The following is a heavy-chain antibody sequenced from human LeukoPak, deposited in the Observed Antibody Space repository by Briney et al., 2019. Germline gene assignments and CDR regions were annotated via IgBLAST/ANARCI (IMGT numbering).Heavy chain of an antibody. CDR3: ARVHKEYCSAGSCPLGY. CDR2: MNPNTGNI. CDR1: GYTFTSSD. J-gene: IGHJ4*02. V-gene: IGHV1-8*01. D-gene: IGHD2-15*01. Sequence: ASVKVSCKASGYTFTSSDINWVRQATGQGLEWMGWMNPNTGNIGYAQKFQGRVTMTRNTSISTAYMELSSLRSEDTAVYYCARVHKEYCSAGSCPLGYWGQRALVTVSA.